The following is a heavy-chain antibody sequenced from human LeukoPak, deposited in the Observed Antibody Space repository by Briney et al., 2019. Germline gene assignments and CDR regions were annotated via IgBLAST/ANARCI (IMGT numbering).Heavy chain of an antibody. Sequence: ASVKVSCKASGYTFTSYDINWVRQATGQGLEWMGWMNPNSGNTGYAQKFQGRVTITRNTSISTAYMELSSLRFEDTAVYYCAREAHYYDSSGFPPTGAFDIWGQGTMVTVSS. CDR3: AREAHYYDSSGFPPTGAFDI. CDR1: GYTFTSYD. V-gene: IGHV1-8*03. J-gene: IGHJ3*02. CDR2: MNPNSGNT. D-gene: IGHD3-22*01.